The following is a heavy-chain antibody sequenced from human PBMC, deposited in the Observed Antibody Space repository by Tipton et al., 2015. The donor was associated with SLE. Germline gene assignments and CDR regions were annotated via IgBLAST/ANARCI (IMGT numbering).Heavy chain of an antibody. CDR3: ARWEVGYTTNWERFDC. CDR1: GGSFSVYY. Sequence: GLVKPSETLSLTCAVYGGSFSVYYWTWIRQPPGKGLEWIGEINHGGSTNYNPSLKSRVTISIDTSKNQFSLRLSSVTAADTAVYFCARWEVGYTTNWERFDCWGQGTLVTVSS. V-gene: IGHV4-34*01. CDR2: INHGGST. D-gene: IGHD1-1*01. J-gene: IGHJ4*02.